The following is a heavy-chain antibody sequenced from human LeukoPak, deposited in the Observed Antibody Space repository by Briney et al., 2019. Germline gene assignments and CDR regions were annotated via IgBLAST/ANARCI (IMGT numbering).Heavy chain of an antibody. D-gene: IGHD5-18*01. Sequence: ASVKVSCKASGYTFTDYYMHWVRQAPGQGLEWMGWINPNSGGTNYAQKFQGRVTMTRDTSISTAYMELSRLRADDTAVYYCARGSFSADAPLVLDYFHHWGQGTLVTDSS. V-gene: IGHV1-2*02. J-gene: IGHJ1*01. CDR1: GYTFTDYY. CDR3: ARGSFSADAPLVLDYFHH. CDR2: INPNSGGT.